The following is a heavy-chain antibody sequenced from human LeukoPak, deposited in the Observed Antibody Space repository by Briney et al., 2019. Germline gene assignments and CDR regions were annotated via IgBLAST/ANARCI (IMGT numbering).Heavy chain of an antibody. V-gene: IGHV4-39*07. CDR3: ARVRAAVAGLSDY. Sequence: SETLSLTCTVSGGSITTSTYFWGWIRQPPGKGLEWIGTIHYSGSTYYDPSLKSRATISIDTSKNQFSLKLSSVTAADTAVYYCARVRAAVAGLSDYWGQGTLVTVSS. J-gene: IGHJ4*02. CDR2: IHYSGST. D-gene: IGHD6-19*01. CDR1: GGSITTSTYF.